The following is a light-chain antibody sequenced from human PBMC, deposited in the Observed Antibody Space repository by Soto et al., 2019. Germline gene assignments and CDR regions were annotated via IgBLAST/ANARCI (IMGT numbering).Light chain of an antibody. J-gene: IGKJ2*01. CDR2: GAS. V-gene: IGKV3-20*01. CDR1: QSLSSSY. Sequence: EIVLTQSPGTLSLSPGERATLSCRASQSLSSSYLAWYQQKPGQAPRLLMYGASNRATGIPDRFSGSGSGTDFTLTISRLEPEGFAVYYCQQYGSSPPYTFGQGTKLEIK. CDR3: QQYGSSPPYT.